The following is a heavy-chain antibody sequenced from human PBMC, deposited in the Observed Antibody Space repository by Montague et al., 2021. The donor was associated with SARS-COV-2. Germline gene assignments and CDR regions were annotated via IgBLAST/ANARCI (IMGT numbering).Heavy chain of an antibody. CDR2: INRSGST. V-gene: IGHV4-34*01. CDR3: ARGLGRPETIFGVALY. Sequence: SETLSLTCGVYGGSFSGYYWSWIRQPPGKGLQWIGGINRSGSTNYNSSLNSRGTISLDTSKNQFSLKLTSVSAADTAVYYCARGLGRPETIFGVALYWGQGTLVTVSS. CDR1: GGSFSGYY. D-gene: IGHD3-3*01. J-gene: IGHJ4*02.